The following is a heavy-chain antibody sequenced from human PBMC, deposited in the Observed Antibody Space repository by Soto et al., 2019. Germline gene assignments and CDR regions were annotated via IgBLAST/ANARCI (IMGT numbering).Heavy chain of an antibody. V-gene: IGHV5-51*01. CDR1: GYNFNNYW. J-gene: IGHJ5*02. D-gene: IGHD1-1*01. Sequence: GESLKISCKGSGYNFNNYWIAWVREMPGKGLEWMGLIYPGDSDTRYNPSFQGQVTISADKALNSAFLQWSSLKASDSGIYYCVSLPTAFAWFDPWGQGTLVTVSS. CDR3: VSLPTAFAWFDP. CDR2: IYPGDSDT.